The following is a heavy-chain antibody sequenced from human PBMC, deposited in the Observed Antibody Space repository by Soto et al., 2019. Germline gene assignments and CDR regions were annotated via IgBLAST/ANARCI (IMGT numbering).Heavy chain of an antibody. J-gene: IGHJ3*02. V-gene: IGHV3-30*18. D-gene: IGHD6-19*01. CDR3: AKAHSWGHIAVAGMDAFDI. Sequence: PGGSMRLSCEASEFPFSLYSLLWVRQAPGKGLEWVAVISYDGSNKYYADSVKGRFTISRDNSKNTLYLQMNSLRAEDTAVYYCAKAHSWGHIAVAGMDAFDIWGQGTMVTVS. CDR2: ISYDGSNK. CDR1: EFPFSLYS.